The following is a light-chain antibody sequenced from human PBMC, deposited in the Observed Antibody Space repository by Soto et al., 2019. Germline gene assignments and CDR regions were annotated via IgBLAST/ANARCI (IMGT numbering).Light chain of an antibody. CDR2: GAS. Sequence: DIQMTQSPPTLSASVGDRVTITCRASQSIRSYLAWYQQQPGTAHKVPIYGASSLESGVPSRFSGSGSGTEFTLTISSLQPDDFATYYCQHYNSYSEAFGQGTKV. V-gene: IGKV1-5*01. CDR3: QHYNSYSEA. J-gene: IGKJ1*01. CDR1: QSIRSY.